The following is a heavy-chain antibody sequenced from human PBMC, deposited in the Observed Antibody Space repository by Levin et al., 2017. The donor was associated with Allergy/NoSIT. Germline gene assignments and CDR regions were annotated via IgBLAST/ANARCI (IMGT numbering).Heavy chain of an antibody. D-gene: IGHD2-2*01. Sequence: GESLKISCAASGFTFSSYGMHWVRQAPGKGLEWVAVISYDGSNKYYADSVKGRFTISRDNSKNTLYLQMNSPRAEDTAVYYCAKGRGYCSSTSCYFFQHWGQGTLVTVSS. J-gene: IGHJ1*01. CDR3: AKGRGYCSSTSCYFFQH. CDR2: ISYDGSNK. V-gene: IGHV3-30*18. CDR1: GFTFSSYG.